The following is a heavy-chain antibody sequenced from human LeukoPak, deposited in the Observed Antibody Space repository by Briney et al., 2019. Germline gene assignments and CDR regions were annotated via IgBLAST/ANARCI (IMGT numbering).Heavy chain of an antibody. Sequence: SETLSLTCTVSGXSISSYYGTWIRQPAGKGREWIGRIYSSGSTNYNPSLKSRVTMSVDTSKNQFSLKLSSVTAADTAVYYCASYSGSYAYYGYWGQGTLVTVSS. CDR2: IYSSGST. D-gene: IGHD1-26*01. J-gene: IGHJ4*02. CDR1: GXSISSYY. CDR3: ASYSGSYAYYGY. V-gene: IGHV4-4*07.